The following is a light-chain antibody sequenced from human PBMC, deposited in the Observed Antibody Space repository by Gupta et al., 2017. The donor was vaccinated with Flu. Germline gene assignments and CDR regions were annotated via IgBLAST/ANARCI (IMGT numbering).Light chain of an antibody. V-gene: IGLV1-44*01. J-gene: IGLJ2*01. CDR2: KNN. CDR1: TSNIGSNT. CDR3: ATWDGSLNGVV. Sequence: QSVLTQPPSVSGTPGQAVTISCSGSTSNIGSNTVNWYQQFPRTAPRLFIYKNNQRPSGVPDRFSGSKSGTSASLAISGLQSEEEADYYCATWDGSLNGVVFGGGTKLTVL.